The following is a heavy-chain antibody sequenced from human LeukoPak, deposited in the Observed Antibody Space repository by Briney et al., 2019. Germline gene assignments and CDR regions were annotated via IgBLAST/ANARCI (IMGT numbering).Heavy chain of an antibody. CDR1: GFTFCTYT. V-gene: IGHV3-48*02. CDR3: ARSRVTDY. J-gene: IGHJ4*02. Sequence: GSLRFSGAGSGFTFCTYTMNWGGPGQGQGLEWVSSISSTSNTISYADSVKGRFTISRDNAKNSLYLQMNGLRDEDTAVYYCARSRVTDYWGQGTLVTVSS. CDR2: ISSTSNTI. D-gene: IGHD2-21*02.